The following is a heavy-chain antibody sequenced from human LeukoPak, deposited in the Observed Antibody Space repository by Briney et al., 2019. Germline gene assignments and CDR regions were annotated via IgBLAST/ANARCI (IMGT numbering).Heavy chain of an antibody. V-gene: IGHV4-59*01. CDR1: GGSINTYY. D-gene: IGHD5-24*01. J-gene: IGHJ3*02. CDR2: ISYSGST. Sequence: SETLSLTCTVSGGSINTYYWTWIRQPPGKGLEWIGYISYSGSTNYNPSLKSRVTISVDTSKNQFSLNLSSVTAADTAVYYCARTATLDGYKVGAFDIWGQGTMVTVSS. CDR3: ARTATLDGYKVGAFDI.